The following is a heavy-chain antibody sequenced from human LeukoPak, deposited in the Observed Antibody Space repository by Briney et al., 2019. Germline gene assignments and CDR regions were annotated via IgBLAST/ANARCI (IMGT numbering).Heavy chain of an antibody. J-gene: IGHJ4*02. D-gene: IGHD1-26*01. CDR1: GCTFSSGW. CDR2: IKSKTDGGTT. CDR3: TTLSGPHSDS. Sequence: PGGSLRLSCAASGCTFSSGWKSWVRQAPGKGLEWVGRIKSKTDGGTTDYAAPVKGRFTISRDDSTNTLYLQMDSLETEDTASYYCTTLSGPHSDSWGQGALVTVSS. V-gene: IGHV3-15*01.